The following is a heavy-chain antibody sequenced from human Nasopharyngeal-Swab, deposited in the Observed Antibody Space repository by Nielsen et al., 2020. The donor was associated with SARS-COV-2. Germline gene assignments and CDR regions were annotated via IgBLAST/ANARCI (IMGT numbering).Heavy chain of an antibody. J-gene: IGHJ4*02. D-gene: IGHD2-2*01. V-gene: IGHV3-23*01. CDR3: AKDEYIVVVPAALRLDY. Sequence: VRQCPGKGLEWVSAISGSGGSTYYADSVKGRFTVSRDNSKNTLYLQMNSLRAEDTAVYYCAKDEYIVVVPAALRLDYWGQGTLVTVSS. CDR2: ISGSGGST.